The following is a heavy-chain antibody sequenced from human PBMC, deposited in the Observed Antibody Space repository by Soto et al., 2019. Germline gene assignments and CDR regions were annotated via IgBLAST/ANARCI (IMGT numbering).Heavy chain of an antibody. J-gene: IGHJ6*02. CDR2: IFHSGST. CDR3: ARDRYYGSGTYYNFYSGMDV. CDR1: GGSMNSGDYY. Sequence: SETLSLTCTVSGGSMNSGDYYWTWVRQPPGKGMDWIGNIFHSGSTYYTPSLQSRVTISLDTSKNHFSLKLSSVTPADTAVYYCARDRYYGSGTYYNFYSGMDVWGQGNTVT. D-gene: IGHD3-10*01. V-gene: IGHV4-30-4*01.